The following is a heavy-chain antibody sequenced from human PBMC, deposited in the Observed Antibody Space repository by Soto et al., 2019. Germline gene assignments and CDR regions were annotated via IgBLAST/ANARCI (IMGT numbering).Heavy chain of an antibody. Sequence: QVQLQESGPGLVKPSETLSLTCAVSGASIRSYHWSFLRQPAGKGLEWIGRIQHTGNTNYNPSLKSRVTMSADMSKNQISLKMTSVTAADTAVYFCAKDVSSRRWFDPWGQGVRVIVSS. CDR1: GASIRSYH. CDR3: AKDVSSRRWFDP. V-gene: IGHV4-4*07. D-gene: IGHD3-16*01. CDR2: IQHTGNT. J-gene: IGHJ5*02.